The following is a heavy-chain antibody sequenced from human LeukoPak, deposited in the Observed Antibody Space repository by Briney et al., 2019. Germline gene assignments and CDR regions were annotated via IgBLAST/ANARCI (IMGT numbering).Heavy chain of an antibody. CDR2: ISSSGYI. CDR3: ARDGVAVAGLDY. Sequence: GGSLRLSCAASGFTFSSYSMNWVRQAPGKGLEWVSSISSSGYIYYADSVKGRFTISRDNAKNSLYLQMNSLRAEDTAVYYCARDGVAVAGLDYWGQGTLVTVSS. J-gene: IGHJ4*02. D-gene: IGHD6-19*01. CDR1: GFTFSSYS. V-gene: IGHV3-21*01.